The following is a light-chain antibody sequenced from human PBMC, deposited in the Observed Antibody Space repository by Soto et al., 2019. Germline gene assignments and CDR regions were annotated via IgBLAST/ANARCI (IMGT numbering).Light chain of an antibody. CDR1: TSNIGSNY. J-gene: IGLJ1*01. CDR3: ATWDDSLNGFYV. CDR2: RNN. Sequence: HSVLTQPPSAYGTPGQGVTISCSGSTSNIGSNYVYWYQQLPGTAPKLLIYRNNQRPSGVPDRFSGSKSGTSASLAISGLRSDDEADYFCATWDDSLNGFYVFGTGTKV. V-gene: IGLV1-47*01.